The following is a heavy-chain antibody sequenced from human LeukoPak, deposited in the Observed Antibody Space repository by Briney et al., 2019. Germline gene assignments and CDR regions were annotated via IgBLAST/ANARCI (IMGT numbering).Heavy chain of an antibody. V-gene: IGHV1-69*05. CDR2: IIPIFGTA. CDR1: GGTFSSYA. D-gene: IGHD5-18*01. Sequence: GASVKVSRKASGGTFSSYAISWVRQAPGQGLEWMGGIIPIFGTANYAQKFQGRVTMTTDTSTSTAYMELRSLRSDDTAVYYCARALNSYGYSPFDSWGQGTLVTVSS. J-gene: IGHJ4*02. CDR3: ARALNSYGYSPFDS.